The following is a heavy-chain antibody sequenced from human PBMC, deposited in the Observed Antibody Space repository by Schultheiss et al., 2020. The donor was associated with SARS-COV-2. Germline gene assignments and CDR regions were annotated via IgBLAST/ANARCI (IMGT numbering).Heavy chain of an antibody. CDR3: ARVSDAFDI. J-gene: IGHJ3*02. CDR1: GGSFSGYY. Sequence: SETLSLTCAVYGGSFSGYYWSWIRQPAGKGLEWIGRIYTSGSTNYNPSLKSRVTISVDTSKNQFSLKLSSVTAADTAVYYCARVSDAFDIWGQGTMVTVSS. CDR2: IYTSGST. V-gene: IGHV4-59*10.